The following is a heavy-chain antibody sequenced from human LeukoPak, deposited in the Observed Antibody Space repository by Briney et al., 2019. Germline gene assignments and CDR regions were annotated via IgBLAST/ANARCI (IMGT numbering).Heavy chain of an antibody. J-gene: IGHJ4*02. Sequence: PSETLSLTCTVSGGSISSYYWSWIRQPAGKGLEWIGRIYTSGSTNYNPSLKSRVTISVDTSKNQFSLKLSSVTAADTAVYYCARGSYGGYDKAPFDYWGQGTLVTVSS. V-gene: IGHV4-4*07. CDR2: IYTSGST. CDR3: ARGSYGGYDKAPFDY. D-gene: IGHD5-12*01. CDR1: GGSISSYY.